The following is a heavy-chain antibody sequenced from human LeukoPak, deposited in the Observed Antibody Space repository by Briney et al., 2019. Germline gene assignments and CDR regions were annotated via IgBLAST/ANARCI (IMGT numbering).Heavy chain of an antibody. CDR3: ADDYGDYGGAFDI. Sequence: TSSETLSLTCTVSGGSISSSSYYWGWIRQPPGKGLEWIGSIYYSGSTYYNPSLKSRVTISVDTPKNQFSLKLSSVTAADTAVYYCADDYGDYGGAFDIWGQGTMVTVSP. D-gene: IGHD4-17*01. V-gene: IGHV4-39*01. CDR1: GGSISSSSYY. J-gene: IGHJ3*02. CDR2: IYYSGST.